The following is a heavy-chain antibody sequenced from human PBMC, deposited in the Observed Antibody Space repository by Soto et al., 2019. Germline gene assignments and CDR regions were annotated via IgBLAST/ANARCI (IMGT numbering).Heavy chain of an antibody. CDR3: ARDKDRLRIGGNYFYTTDL. CDR1: GGTFSTYA. V-gene: IGHV1-69*12. Sequence: QVQLVQSGSEVKKPGSSVKVSCKVSGGTFSTYAISWVRQAPGQGLEWMGGIIPVFRAPDYAQKFQGRVTTTAGEAAGRAGMKPTGLALEDTALYYCARDKDRLRIGGNYFYTTDLWGQGTGVTVPS. CDR2: IIPVFRAP. J-gene: IGHJ6*02. D-gene: IGHD5-12*01.